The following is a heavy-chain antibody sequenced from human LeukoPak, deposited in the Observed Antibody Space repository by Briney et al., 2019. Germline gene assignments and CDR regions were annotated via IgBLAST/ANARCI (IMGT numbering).Heavy chain of an antibody. CDR3: ARDRGVTTVMYFDS. CDR1: GISFSSNA. V-gene: IGHV3-30*04. D-gene: IGHD4-11*01. CDR2: ISYHGKTI. J-gene: IGHJ4*02. Sequence: GGSLRLSCAASGISFSSNAMHWVRQAPGKGLEWVAVISYHGKTIQYADSVKGRFTISRDNSQNTLFLQMNSLRAEDTAVYYCARDRGVTTVMYFDSWGQGTLVTVSS.